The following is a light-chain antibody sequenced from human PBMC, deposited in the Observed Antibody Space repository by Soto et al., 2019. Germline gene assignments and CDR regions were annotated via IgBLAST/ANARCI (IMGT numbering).Light chain of an antibody. CDR2: SNN. CDR1: SSNIGSNT. V-gene: IGLV1-44*01. J-gene: IGLJ2*01. Sequence: QPVLTQPPSASGTPGQRVTISCSGSSSNIGSNTVNWYQQLPGTAPKLLIYSNNQRPSGVPDRFSGSKSGTSASLAISGLQPEDEADYYCAAWDDSLNGPDVVFGGGTKLTV. CDR3: AAWDDSLNGPDVV.